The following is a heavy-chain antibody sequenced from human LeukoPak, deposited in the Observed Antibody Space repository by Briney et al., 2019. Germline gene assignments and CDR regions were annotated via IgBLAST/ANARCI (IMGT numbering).Heavy chain of an antibody. J-gene: IGHJ4*02. CDR1: VWSFSGYY. V-gene: IGHV4-34*01. D-gene: IGHD3-22*01. CDR2: INHSGST. CDR3: ARGAQTYYDKAPVDY. Sequence: AETLSLTCAVYVWSFSGYYLSWIRQPPGKGLEWVGEINHSGSTNYNPSLQSRVTISVDTSKSQFSLKLNTMSAADTAVYYCARGAQTYYDKAPVDYWGQGTLVTVSS.